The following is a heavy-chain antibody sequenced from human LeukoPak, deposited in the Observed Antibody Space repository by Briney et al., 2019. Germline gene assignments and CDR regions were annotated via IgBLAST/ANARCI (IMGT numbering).Heavy chain of an antibody. CDR2: ISAYNGNT. Sequence: ASVKVSCKASGYTFTSYGISWVRQAPGQGLEWMGWISAYNGNTNYAQKLQGRVTMTTDTSTSPAYMELRSLRSDDTAVYYCAREPDYYGSGSYYKDAFDIWGQGTMVTVSS. D-gene: IGHD3-10*01. CDR1: GYTFTSYG. J-gene: IGHJ3*02. CDR3: AREPDYYGSGSYYKDAFDI. V-gene: IGHV1-18*01.